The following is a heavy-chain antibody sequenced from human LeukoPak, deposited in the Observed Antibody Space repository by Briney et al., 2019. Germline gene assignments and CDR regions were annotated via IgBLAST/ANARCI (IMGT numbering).Heavy chain of an antibody. J-gene: IGHJ4*02. CDR3: VSFYETY. Sequence: GGSLRLSCVASRNYRMHWVRQAPGTGLVWVSHINSDGSWTSYAEPMKGRFTISKDNAKNTVYLQKNRLRAEDTAGYYCVSFYETYWGRGTRVTVSS. V-gene: IGHV3-74*01. D-gene: IGHD2/OR15-2a*01. CDR1: RNYR. CDR2: INSDGSWT.